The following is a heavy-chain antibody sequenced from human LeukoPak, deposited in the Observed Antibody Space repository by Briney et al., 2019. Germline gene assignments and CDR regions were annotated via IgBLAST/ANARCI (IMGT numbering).Heavy chain of an antibody. CDR3: VRGGPSTWF. D-gene: IGHD3-22*01. V-gene: IGHV3-74*01. Sequence: GGSLRLSCAASGFTFKLYCMPWVRQVPGKGPVWVARINDDGSDTFYADSVKGRFTISRDDAKNMLFLQMNSLRGEDKAVYHCVRGGPSTWFWGQGPLVTVSS. J-gene: IGHJ4*02. CDR2: INDDGSDT. CDR1: GFTFKLYC.